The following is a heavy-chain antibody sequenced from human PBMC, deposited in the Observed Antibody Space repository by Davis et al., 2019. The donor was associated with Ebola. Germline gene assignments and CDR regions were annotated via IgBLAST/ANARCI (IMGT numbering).Heavy chain of an antibody. D-gene: IGHD6-6*01. V-gene: IGHV4-39*07. Sequence: PGGSLRLSCTVSGGSISSSSYYWGWIRQPPGKGLEWIGSIYYSGSTNYNPSLKSRVTISVDTSKNQFSLKLSSVTAADTAVYYCARGGYSSSRYYGMDVWGQGTTVTVSS. CDR3: ARGGYSSSRYYGMDV. CDR1: GGSISSSSYY. CDR2: IYYSGST. J-gene: IGHJ6*02.